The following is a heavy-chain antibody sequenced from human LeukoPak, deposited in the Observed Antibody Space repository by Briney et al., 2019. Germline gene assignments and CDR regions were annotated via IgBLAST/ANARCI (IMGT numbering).Heavy chain of an antibody. J-gene: IGHJ4*02. Sequence: GGSLRLSCTVSGFTVSSDSMSWVRQAPGKGLEWVSFIYSGGSTHYSDSVKGRFTISRDNSKNTLYLQMNSLRAEDTAVYYCATTQPLRFYWGQGTLVTVSS. CDR2: IYSGGST. D-gene: IGHD3-3*01. CDR3: ATTQPLRFY. V-gene: IGHV3-53*01. CDR1: GFTVSSDS.